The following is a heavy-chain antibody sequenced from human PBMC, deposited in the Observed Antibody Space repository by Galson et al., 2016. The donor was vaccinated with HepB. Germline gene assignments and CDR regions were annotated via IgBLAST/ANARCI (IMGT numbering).Heavy chain of an antibody. CDR3: ARGWARSTYYYDNSGYDS. CDR1: GLTFSSFE. D-gene: IGHD3-22*01. V-gene: IGHV3-48*03. Sequence: SLRLSCAASGLTFSSFEMNWVRQAPGKGLEWVSYISSSVSTIYYADSVKGRFTISRDDAKSSLFLQMNSLRAEDTGVYYCARGWARSTYYYDNSGYDSWGQGTLVIVSS. CDR2: ISSSVSTI. J-gene: IGHJ4*02.